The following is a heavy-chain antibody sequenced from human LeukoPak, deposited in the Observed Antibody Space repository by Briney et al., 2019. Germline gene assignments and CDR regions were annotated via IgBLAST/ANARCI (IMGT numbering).Heavy chain of an antibody. CDR3: ARAGQLDY. Sequence: GASVKVSCKASGYTFTSYGINWVRQAPGQGLEWMGWINTNNVNKNYAEKLQGRGTMTTDTSTNTAYMEQMSLTSDDTAVYYCARAGQLDYWGQGTLDTVSS. D-gene: IGHD1-1*01. V-gene: IGHV1-18*01. CDR1: GYTFTSYG. J-gene: IGHJ4*02. CDR2: INTNNVNK.